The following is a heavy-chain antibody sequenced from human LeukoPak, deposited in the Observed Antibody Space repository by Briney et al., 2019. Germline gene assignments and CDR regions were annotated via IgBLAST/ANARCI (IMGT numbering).Heavy chain of an antibody. Sequence: SETLSFTCSVSGASISNNNWWNWMRQPPGKGLEWIGDIFHAGSTNYNPSLKSRVTISLDKSKNQFSLTLTSVTAADTAVYYCAVLEGYYSGSGTYHWGQGILVTVSS. CDR2: IFHAGST. CDR1: GASISNNNW. V-gene: IGHV4-4*02. CDR3: AVLEGYYSGSGTYH. J-gene: IGHJ1*01. D-gene: IGHD3-10*01.